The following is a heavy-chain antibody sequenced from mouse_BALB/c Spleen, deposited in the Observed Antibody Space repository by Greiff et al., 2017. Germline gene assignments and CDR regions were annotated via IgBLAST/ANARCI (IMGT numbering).Heavy chain of an antibody. D-gene: IGHD1-1*01. CDR2: IDPANGNT. CDR1: GFNIKDTY. V-gene: IGHV14-3*02. J-gene: IGHJ3*01. CDR3: ASYYDGSSYGFAD. Sequence: VQLQQSGAELVKPGASVKLSCTASGFNIKDTYMHWVKQRPEQGLEWIGRIDPANGNTKYDPKFQGKATITADTSSNTAYLQLSSLTSEDTAVYYCASYYDGSSYGFADWGEGTLVTVSA.